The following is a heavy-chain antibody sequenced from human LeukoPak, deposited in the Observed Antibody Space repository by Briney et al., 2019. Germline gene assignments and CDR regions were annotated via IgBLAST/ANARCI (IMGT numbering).Heavy chain of an antibody. J-gene: IGHJ2*01. CDR3: ARVGDHFHWYLDL. CDR2: LYSGSDT. D-gene: IGHD3-3*02. V-gene: IGHV3-53*01. CDR1: AFTFSNYW. Sequence: AGGSLRLSCAASAFTFSNYWMSWVRQAPGKGLEWVSILYSGSDTYYADSVKGRFTISRDSSKNMLFLHMNSLRAEDTAVYYCARVGDHFHWYLDLWGRGTLVTVSS.